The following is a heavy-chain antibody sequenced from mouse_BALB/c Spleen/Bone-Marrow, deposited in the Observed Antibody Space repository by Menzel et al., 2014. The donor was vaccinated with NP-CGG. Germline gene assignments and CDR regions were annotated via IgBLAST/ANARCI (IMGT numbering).Heavy chain of an antibody. Sequence: VQLQQPGAELVKPGASVKLSCTASGFNIKDTYMHWVKQRPEQGLEWIGRIDPANGNTKYDPKFQRKATITADTYSNTAFLQLSSLTSEDTAVYYCARWEYYAMDYWGQGTSVTVSS. CDR2: IDPANGNT. D-gene: IGHD4-1*01. J-gene: IGHJ4*01. CDR1: GFNIKDTY. V-gene: IGHV14-3*02. CDR3: ARWEYYAMDY.